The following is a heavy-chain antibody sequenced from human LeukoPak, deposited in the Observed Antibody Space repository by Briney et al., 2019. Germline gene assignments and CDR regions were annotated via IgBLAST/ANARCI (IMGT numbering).Heavy chain of an antibody. CDR2: IKHSGST. V-gene: IGHV4-34*01. CDR3: ARGFFKSESVGRAYFDY. J-gene: IGHJ4*02. D-gene: IGHD3-3*01. CDR1: GGFFSGYY. Sequence: SESLSLTCAVYGGFFSGYYWSWIRQPPGKGLEWIGEIKHSGSTNYNPSVKSRVTISVDTSKNQFTLKLSAVTAADTAVYYCARGFFKSESVGRAYFDYWGQGTLVTVSS.